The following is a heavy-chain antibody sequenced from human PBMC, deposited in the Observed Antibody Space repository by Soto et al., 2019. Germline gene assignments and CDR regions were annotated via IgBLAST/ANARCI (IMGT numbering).Heavy chain of an antibody. CDR1: GGSVYSNGHY. CDR2: IDNNGVT. Sequence: SETLSLTCIVSGGSVYSNGHYWGWIRQPPGKGLEWIGSIDNNGVTNYNSSLKSRVTISRDTSENQFSLRLTSVTAADTAVYYCGKILVDATGHTDADSWGPGTLVTVSS. J-gene: IGHJ4*02. D-gene: IGHD2-15*01. V-gene: IGHV4-39*01. CDR3: GKILVDATGHTDADS.